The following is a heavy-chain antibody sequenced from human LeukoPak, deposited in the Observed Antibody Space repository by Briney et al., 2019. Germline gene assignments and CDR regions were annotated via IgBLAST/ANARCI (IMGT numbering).Heavy chain of an antibody. CDR3: AGIPVFGVVLHQEPV. J-gene: IGHJ6*04. V-gene: IGHV1-69*10. D-gene: IGHD3-3*01. Sequence: GASVKVSCKASGGTFSDYALNWVRQAPGQGLEWMEVFIPILGTANSTQKFQDRVTITADISTNTVYMELSSLRSEDTAVYFCAGIPVFGVVLHQEPVWGKGTTVTVSS. CDR1: GGTFSDYA. CDR2: FIPILGTA.